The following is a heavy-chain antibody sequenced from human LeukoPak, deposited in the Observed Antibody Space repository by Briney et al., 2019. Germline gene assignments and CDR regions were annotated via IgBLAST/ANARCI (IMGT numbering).Heavy chain of an antibody. CDR1: GFTFSNYG. Sequence: GGSLRLSCAASGFTFSNYGMHWVRQAPGKGLEWVAVIWYDGNDKYYADSVKGRFTISRDNSKNTLYLQMNSLRAEDTAVYYCARDFARRVVVATVDHWGQGTLVTVSS. D-gene: IGHD2-15*01. CDR2: IWYDGNDK. CDR3: ARDFARRVVVATVDH. J-gene: IGHJ4*02. V-gene: IGHV3-33*01.